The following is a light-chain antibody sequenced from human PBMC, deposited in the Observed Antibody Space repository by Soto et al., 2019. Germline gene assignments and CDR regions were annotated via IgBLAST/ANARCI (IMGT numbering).Light chain of an antibody. Sequence: ENVLTQSPGTLSLSPGERATLSCRASQTVSSYLTWYQQRPGQAPRLLISGASRRATGIPDRFSGSGSGTEFTLTISRLEPVDFALYYCQQYGTSPITFGQGTRLEIK. CDR3: QQYGTSPIT. CDR1: QTVSSY. V-gene: IGKV3-20*01. CDR2: GAS. J-gene: IGKJ5*01.